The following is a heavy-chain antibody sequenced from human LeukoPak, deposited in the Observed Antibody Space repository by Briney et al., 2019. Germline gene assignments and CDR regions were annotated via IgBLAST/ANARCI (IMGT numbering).Heavy chain of an antibody. Sequence: PSETLSLTCAVSGYSISSGYYWGWIRQPPGKGLEWIGSIYHSGSTYYNPSLKSRVTISVDTSKNQFSLKLSSVTAADTAVYYCARQEEQQLVLDYFDHWGQGTLVTVSS. V-gene: IGHV4-38-2*01. CDR1: GYSISSGYY. CDR3: ARQEEQQLVLDYFDH. D-gene: IGHD6-13*01. CDR2: IYHSGST. J-gene: IGHJ4*02.